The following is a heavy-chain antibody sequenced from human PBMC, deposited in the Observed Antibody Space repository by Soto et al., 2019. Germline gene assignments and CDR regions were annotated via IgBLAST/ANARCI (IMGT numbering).Heavy chain of an antibody. CDR1: GGSFSGYY. CDR2: INHSGST. J-gene: IGHJ4*02. D-gene: IGHD3-10*01. CDR3: SRVVGYYGSGSYPTYYFDY. Sequence: SETLSLTCAVYGGSFSGYYWSWIRQPPGKGLEWIGEINHSGSTNYNPSLKSRVTISVDTSKNQFSLKLSSVTAADTAVYYCSRVVGYYGSGSYPTYYFDYWGQGTLVTVSS. V-gene: IGHV4-34*01.